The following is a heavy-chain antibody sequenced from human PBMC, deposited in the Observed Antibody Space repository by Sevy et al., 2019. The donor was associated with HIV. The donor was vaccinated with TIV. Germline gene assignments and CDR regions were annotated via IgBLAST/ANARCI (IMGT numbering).Heavy chain of an antibody. D-gene: IGHD6-19*01. V-gene: IGHV4-4*07. CDR3: ARDAPYIAVAGLYYYYGMDV. J-gene: IGHJ6*02. CDR2: IYTSGGT. Sequence: SETLSLTCTVSGGSISSYYWSWIRQPAGKGLEWIGRIYTSGGTNYNPSLKSRVTMSVDTSKNQFSLKLSSVTAADTAVYYCARDAPYIAVAGLYYYYGMDVWGQGTTVTVSS. CDR1: GGSISSYY.